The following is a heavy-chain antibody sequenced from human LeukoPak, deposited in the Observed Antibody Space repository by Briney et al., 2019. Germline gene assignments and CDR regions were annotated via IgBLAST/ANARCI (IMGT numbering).Heavy chain of an antibody. V-gene: IGHV3-7*03. Sequence: GGSLRLSCAASGFTFSSHVMSWVRLAPGKGLEWVANIKQDGSEKYYVDSVKGRFTTSRDNAKNSLSLQMNSLRAEDTAVYYCARDLTTPIDFWGQGTLVTVSS. CDR2: IKQDGSEK. J-gene: IGHJ4*02. D-gene: IGHD4-11*01. CDR1: GFTFSSHV. CDR3: ARDLTTPIDF.